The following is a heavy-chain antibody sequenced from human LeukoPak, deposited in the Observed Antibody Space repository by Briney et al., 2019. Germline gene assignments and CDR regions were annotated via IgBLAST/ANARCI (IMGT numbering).Heavy chain of an antibody. J-gene: IGHJ6*02. Sequence: GGSLRLSCAASGFTFSSYSMNWVRQAPGKGLEWVSAISGSGGSTYYADSVKGRFTISRDNSKNTLYLQMNSLRAEDTAVYYCAKGVMAGGGYYYGMDVWGQGTTVTVSS. D-gene: IGHD5-24*01. V-gene: IGHV3-23*01. CDR2: ISGSGGST. CDR1: GFTFSSYS. CDR3: AKGVMAGGGYYYGMDV.